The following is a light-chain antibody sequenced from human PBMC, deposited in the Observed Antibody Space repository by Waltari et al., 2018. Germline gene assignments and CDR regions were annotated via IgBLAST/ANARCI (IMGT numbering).Light chain of an antibody. V-gene: IGLV3-10*01. CDR3: DSSDISGRRV. J-gene: IGLJ1*01. CDR2: EDN. CDR1: ALPGKY. Sequence: SYELRQPPSVSVSPGQTGTITCSGDALPGKYASWFQQKKSCQAPVLVIFEDNQRPSGISDRFSGSSSGTRATWTISGAQVEDEADYYCDSSDISGRRVFGSGTTVAVI.